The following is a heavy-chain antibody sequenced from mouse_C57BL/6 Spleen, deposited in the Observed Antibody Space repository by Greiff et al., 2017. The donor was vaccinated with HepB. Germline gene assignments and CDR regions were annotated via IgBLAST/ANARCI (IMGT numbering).Heavy chain of an antibody. Sequence: QVQLQQPGAELVKPGASVKLSCKASGYTFTSYWMQWVKQRPGQGLEWIGEIDPSDSYTNYNQKFKGKATLTVDTSSSTAYMQLSSLTSEDSAVYYCARWNYFAGGDYWGQGTTLTVSS. CDR1: GYTFTSYW. CDR3: ARWNYFAGGDY. CDR2: IDPSDSYT. D-gene: IGHD1-1*01. J-gene: IGHJ2*01. V-gene: IGHV1-50*01.